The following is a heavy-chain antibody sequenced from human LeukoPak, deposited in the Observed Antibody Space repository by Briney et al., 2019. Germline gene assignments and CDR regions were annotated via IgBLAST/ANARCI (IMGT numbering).Heavy chain of an antibody. V-gene: IGHV4-30-2*01. CDR3: ARYCSSTSCSFFDY. CDR1: GGSISSGGYS. CDR2: IYHSGST. D-gene: IGHD2-2*01. J-gene: IGHJ4*02. Sequence: SETLSLTCAVSGGSISSGGYSWSWIRQPPGKGLELIGYIYHSGSTYYNPALKSRVTISVDRSKNQFSLKLSSVTAADTAVYYCARYCSSTSCSFFDYWGQGTLVTVSS.